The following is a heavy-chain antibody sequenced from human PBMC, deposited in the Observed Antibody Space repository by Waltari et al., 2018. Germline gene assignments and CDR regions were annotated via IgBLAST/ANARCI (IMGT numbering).Heavy chain of an antibody. Sequence: EVQMVETGGGLIQPGGSLRLSCAVSGFSAISNYMTWVRQPPGKGLEWVSYIYSGGSTYYADSVKGRFTISRDNSKNTLYLQMNNLRAEDTAVYYCARENSGSYGEFDFWGQGTLVTVSS. CDR2: IYSGGST. V-gene: IGHV3-53*02. J-gene: IGHJ4*02. D-gene: IGHD1-26*01. CDR3: ARENSGSYGEFDF. CDR1: GFSAISNY.